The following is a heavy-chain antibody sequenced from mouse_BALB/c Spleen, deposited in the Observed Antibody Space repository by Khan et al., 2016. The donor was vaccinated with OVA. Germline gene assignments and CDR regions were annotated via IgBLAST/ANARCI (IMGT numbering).Heavy chain of an antibody. CDR1: GYTFTSYY. Sequence: QVQLKQSGAELVKPGASVKLSCKVSGYTFTSYYMYWLKQRPGQGLEWIGEINPSNGGTNFNEQLKSKATLTVDKSSSTAYMQLSSLTSEVSAVYCCTRSWTARTTLWFAYWGQGTRVTVSS. CDR3: TRSWTARTTLWFAY. CDR2: INPSNGGT. D-gene: IGHD3-2*01. J-gene: IGHJ3*01. V-gene: IGHV1S81*02.